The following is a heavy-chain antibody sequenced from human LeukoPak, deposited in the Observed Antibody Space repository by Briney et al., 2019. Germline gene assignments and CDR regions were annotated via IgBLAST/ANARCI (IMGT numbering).Heavy chain of an antibody. CDR3: SKVDIAVAGNSEYFQH. D-gene: IGHD6-19*01. Sequence: GGSLRLSCAASGFTFSSYTMNWVRQAPGKGLEWVSSISSSRSYIDYADSVKGRFTISRDNAKNSLHLQMNSLRAEDTAVYYCSKVDIAVAGNSEYFQHWGQGTLVTVSS. CDR2: ISSSRSYI. CDR1: GFTFSSYT. V-gene: IGHV3-21*04. J-gene: IGHJ1*01.